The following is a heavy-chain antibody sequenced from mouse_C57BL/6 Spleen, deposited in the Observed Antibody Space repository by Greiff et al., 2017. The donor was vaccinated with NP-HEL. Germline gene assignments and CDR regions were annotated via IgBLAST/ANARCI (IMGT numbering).Heavy chain of an antibody. CDR3: ARRGYGKGYAMDY. J-gene: IGHJ4*01. Sequence: EVQRVESGGDLVKPGGSLKLSCAASGFTFSSYGMSWVRQTPDKRLEWVATISSGGSYTYYPDSVKGRFTISRDNAKNTLYLQMSSLKSEDTAMYYCARRGYGKGYAMDYWGQGTSVTVSS. CDR2: ISSGGSYT. CDR1: GFTFSSYG. V-gene: IGHV5-6*01. D-gene: IGHD2-1*01.